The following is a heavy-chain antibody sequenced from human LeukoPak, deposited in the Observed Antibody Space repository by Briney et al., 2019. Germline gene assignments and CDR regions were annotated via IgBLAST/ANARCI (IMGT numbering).Heavy chain of an antibody. V-gene: IGHV4-38-2*02. J-gene: IGHJ3*02. CDR2: IYHSGST. Sequence: PSETLSLTCIVSDYSISSAYYWGWIRQPPGKGLEWIGNIYHSGSTYYNPSLKSRVTISVDTSKKQFSLKLSSVTAADTAVYYCARGRGYCGGDCYSSDAFDIWGQGTMVTVSS. D-gene: IGHD2-21*02. CDR1: DYSISSAYY. CDR3: ARGRGYCGGDCYSSDAFDI.